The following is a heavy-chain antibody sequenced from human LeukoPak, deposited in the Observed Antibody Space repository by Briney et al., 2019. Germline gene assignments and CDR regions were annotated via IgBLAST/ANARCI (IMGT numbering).Heavy chain of an antibody. Sequence: GGSLRLSCAASGFTFSNYGIHSVRQAPGKGLEWVAVIWSDGINKYYVDSVKGRFTISRDNSKNTLYLQMNSLRADDTAVYYCARSTYSSSSYYFDYWGQGSLVTVSS. CDR1: GFTFSNYG. J-gene: IGHJ4*02. CDR2: IWSDGINK. V-gene: IGHV3-33*01. D-gene: IGHD6-13*01. CDR3: ARSTYSSSSYYFDY.